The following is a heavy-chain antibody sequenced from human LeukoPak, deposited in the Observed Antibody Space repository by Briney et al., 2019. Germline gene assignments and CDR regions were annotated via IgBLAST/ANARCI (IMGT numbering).Heavy chain of an antibody. V-gene: IGHV1-69*13. D-gene: IGHD5-12*01. CDR1: GGTFSSYA. CDR3: ARWGPSGYDYFSNRRYYYYMDV. J-gene: IGHJ6*03. Sequence: ASAKVSCKASGGTFSSYAISWVRQAPGQGLEWMGGIIPIFGTANYAQKFQGRVTITADESTSTAYMELSSLRSEDTAVYYCARWGPSGYDYFSNRRYYYYMDVWGKGTTVTVSS. CDR2: IIPIFGTA.